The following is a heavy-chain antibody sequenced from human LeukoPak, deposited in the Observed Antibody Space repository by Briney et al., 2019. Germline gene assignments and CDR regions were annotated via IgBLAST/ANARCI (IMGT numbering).Heavy chain of an antibody. D-gene: IGHD6-19*01. CDR1: GYSFTSYW. CDR3: ARLGLQWLEREAAFDI. J-gene: IGHJ3*02. V-gene: IGHV5-51*01. Sequence: GESLKISCKGSGYSFTSYWIGWVRQMPGKGLEWMGIIYPGDSDTRYSPSFQGQVTISADKSISTAYLQWSSLKASDTAMYYCARLGLQWLEREAAFDIWGQGTMVTVSS. CDR2: IYPGDSDT.